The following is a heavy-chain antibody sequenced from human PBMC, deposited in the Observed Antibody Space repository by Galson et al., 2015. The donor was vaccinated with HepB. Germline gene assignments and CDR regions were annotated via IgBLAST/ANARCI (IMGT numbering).Heavy chain of an antibody. J-gene: IGHJ4*03. D-gene: IGHD6-13*01. CDR2: ISYDGSNK. Sequence: SLRLSCAASGFTFSSYAMHWVRQAPGKGLEWVAVISYDGSNKYYADSVKGRFTISRDNSKNTLHLQMNSLRAEDTAVYYCAREGHEIAAAGFFDYWGQGTMVTVSS. CDR3: AREGHEIAAAGFFDY. CDR1: GFTFSSYA. V-gene: IGHV3-30*04.